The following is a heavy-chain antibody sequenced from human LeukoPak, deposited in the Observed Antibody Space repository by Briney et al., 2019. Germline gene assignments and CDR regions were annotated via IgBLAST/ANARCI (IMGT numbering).Heavy chain of an antibody. J-gene: IGHJ6*03. D-gene: IGHD3-9*01. CDR3: AKAEEYYDILTGYFRGYYMDV. CDR1: GFTFSSYA. Sequence: GGSLRLSCAASGFTFSSYAMSWVRQAPGKGLEWVAVIWYDGSNKYYADSMKGRFTISRDNSKNTLYLQMNSLRAEDTAVYYCAKAEEYYDILTGYFRGYYMDVWGKGTTVTVSS. V-gene: IGHV3-33*06. CDR2: IWYDGSNK.